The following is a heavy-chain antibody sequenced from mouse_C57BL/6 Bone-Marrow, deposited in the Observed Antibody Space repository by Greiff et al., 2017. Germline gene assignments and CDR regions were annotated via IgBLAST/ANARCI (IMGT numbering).Heavy chain of an antibody. CDR1: GYTFTDYY. CDR3: ARDYYGRGYAMDY. J-gene: IGHJ4*01. CDR2: INPNNGGP. Sequence: EVQLQQSGPELVKPGASVKISCKASGYTFTDYYMNWVKRSHGKSLEWIGDINPNNGGPSYNKKFKGKATLTVYKSSSTAYMELRSLTSEDSAVYYCARDYYGRGYAMDYWGQGTSVTVSS. D-gene: IGHD1-2*01. V-gene: IGHV1-26*01.